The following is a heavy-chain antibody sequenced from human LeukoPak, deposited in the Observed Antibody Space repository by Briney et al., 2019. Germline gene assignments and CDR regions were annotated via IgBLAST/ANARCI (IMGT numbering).Heavy chain of an antibody. CDR1: GGSIRSSNNY. Sequence: SETLSLTCIVSGGSIRSSNNYWGWIRQPPGKGLEWIGNIYYSGSTYYNPALNSRVTISVDTSKNQFSLKLSSVTAADTAVYYCARVPRYGSGSYFDYWGQGTLVTVSS. CDR2: IYYSGST. CDR3: ARVPRYGSGSYFDY. V-gene: IGHV4-39*01. J-gene: IGHJ4*02. D-gene: IGHD3-10*01.